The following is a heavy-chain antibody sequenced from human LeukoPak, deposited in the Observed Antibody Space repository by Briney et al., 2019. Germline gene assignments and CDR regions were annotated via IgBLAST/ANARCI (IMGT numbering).Heavy chain of an antibody. CDR3: AKAASGNWNDVSDY. V-gene: IGHV3-23*01. J-gene: IGHJ4*02. Sequence: PGGSLKLSCAASGFTFSSYAMSWVRQAPGKGLEWVSANSGSGGSTYYADSVNGRFTISRDKSKNTLYLQMNSLRAEDTAVYYCAKAASGNWNDVSDYWGQGTLVTVSS. D-gene: IGHD1-20*01. CDR1: GFTFSSYA. CDR2: NSGSGGST.